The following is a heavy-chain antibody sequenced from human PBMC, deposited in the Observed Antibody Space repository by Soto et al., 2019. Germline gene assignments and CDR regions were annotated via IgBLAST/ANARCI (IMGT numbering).Heavy chain of an antibody. CDR2: INAGNGNT. CDR1: GGTFTSYA. D-gene: IGHD5-12*01. Sequence: ASVKVSCKASGGTFTSYAMHWVRQAPGQRLEWMGWINAGNGNTKYSQKFQGRVTITRDTSASTAYMELSSLRSEDTAVYYCASSYEGFYYYYGMDVWGQGTTVTVSS. CDR3: ASSYEGFYYYYGMDV. V-gene: IGHV1-3*01. J-gene: IGHJ6*02.